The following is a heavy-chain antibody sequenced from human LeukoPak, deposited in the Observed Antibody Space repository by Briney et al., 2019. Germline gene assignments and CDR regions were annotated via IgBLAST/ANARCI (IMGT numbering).Heavy chain of an antibody. Sequence: RTGGSLRLSCAASGFTFDDYGMSWVRQAPGKGLEWVSGINWNGGSTGYADSVKSRFTISRDNAKNSLYLQMNSLRAEDTAVYYCARESRGYDILTGKYHRGYYSYYMDVWGKGTTVTVSS. J-gene: IGHJ6*03. CDR2: INWNGGST. CDR1: GFTFDDYG. V-gene: IGHV3-20*04. CDR3: ARESRGYDILTGKYHRGYYSYYMDV. D-gene: IGHD3-9*01.